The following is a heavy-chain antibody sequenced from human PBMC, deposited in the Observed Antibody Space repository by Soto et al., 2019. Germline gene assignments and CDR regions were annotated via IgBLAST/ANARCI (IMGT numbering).Heavy chain of an antibody. D-gene: IGHD2-2*01. CDR1: GDSFSNYY. CDR2: IYPTGST. Sequence: SETLSLTCTVSGDSFSNYYCNWVRKSAGKGLEWIGRIYPTGSTTYNPSLKSRLTMSVDTSKNQFSLRLTSMTAADTAVYYCATGRSEVVPGAMDAWGQGTLVTVSS. V-gene: IGHV4-4*07. J-gene: IGHJ5*02. CDR3: ATGRSEVVPGAMDA.